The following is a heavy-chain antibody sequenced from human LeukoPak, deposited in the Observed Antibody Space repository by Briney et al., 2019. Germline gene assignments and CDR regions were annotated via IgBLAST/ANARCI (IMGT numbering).Heavy chain of an antibody. V-gene: IGHV3-33*01. D-gene: IGHD1-26*01. CDR1: GFTFSSYG. CDR2: IWYDGSNK. Sequence: GGSLRLSCAASGFTFSSYGMHWVRQAPGKGLEWVAVIWYDGSNKYYADSVKGRFTISRDNSKNTLYLQMNSLRAEDTAVYYCATRVYSGSGYDYWGQGTLVTVSS. J-gene: IGHJ4*02. CDR3: ATRVYSGSGYDY.